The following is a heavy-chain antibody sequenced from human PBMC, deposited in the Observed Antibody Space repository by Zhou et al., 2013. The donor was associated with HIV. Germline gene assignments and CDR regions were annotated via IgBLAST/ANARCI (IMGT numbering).Heavy chain of an antibody. Sequence: QVQLVQSGAEVKKPGASVKVSCKASGYTFTSYALHWVRQAPGQRLECMGWISPGNGHTKYSQTFQGRVTITRDTSASTAYMELSSLRSEDTAVYYCARDDGSSWLLDYWGQGTLGHRLL. CDR2: ISPGNGHT. J-gene: IGHJ4*02. CDR3: ARDDGSSWLLDY. CDR1: GYTFTSYA. V-gene: IGHV1-3*01. D-gene: IGHD6-13*01.